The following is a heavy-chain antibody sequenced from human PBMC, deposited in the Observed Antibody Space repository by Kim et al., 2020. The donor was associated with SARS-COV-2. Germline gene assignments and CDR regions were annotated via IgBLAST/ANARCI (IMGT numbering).Heavy chain of an antibody. V-gene: IGHV4-34*01. CDR2: INHSGST. Sequence: EWFGEINHSGSTNYNPSLMSRVTISVDTSNNQFSLKLSSVTAADTAMYYCARGQASSSWYPYDYYGMDVWGQGTTVTVS. D-gene: IGHD6-13*01. J-gene: IGHJ6*02. CDR3: ARGQASSSWYPYDYYGMDV.